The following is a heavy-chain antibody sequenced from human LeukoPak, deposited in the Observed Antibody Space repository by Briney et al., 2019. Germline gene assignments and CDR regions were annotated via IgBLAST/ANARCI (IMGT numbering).Heavy chain of an antibody. V-gene: IGHV1-8*01. CDR2: MNPNSGNT. D-gene: IGHD3-22*01. CDR1: GYTFTSYD. CDR3: ARASSSGYFDWFDP. Sequence: GASVKVSCKASGYTFTSYDINWVRQATGQGLEWMGWMNPNSGNTGYAQKFQGRVTMTRNTSISTAYMELSSLRSEDTAVYYCARASSSGYFDWFDPWGQGTLVTVSS. J-gene: IGHJ5*02.